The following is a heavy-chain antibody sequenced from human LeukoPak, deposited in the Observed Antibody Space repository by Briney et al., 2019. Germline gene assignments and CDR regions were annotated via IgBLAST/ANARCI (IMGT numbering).Heavy chain of an antibody. D-gene: IGHD6-25*01. CDR2: ISYDGSNK. J-gene: IGHJ3*02. V-gene: IGHV3-30-3*01. Sequence: PGGSLRLSCAASGFTFSSYAMHWVRQAPGKGLEWVAVISYDGSNKYYADSVKGRFTISRDNSKNTLYLQMNSLRAEDTAVYYCARSAIDAFDIWGQGTMVTVSS. CDR3: ARSAIDAFDI. CDR1: GFTFSSYA.